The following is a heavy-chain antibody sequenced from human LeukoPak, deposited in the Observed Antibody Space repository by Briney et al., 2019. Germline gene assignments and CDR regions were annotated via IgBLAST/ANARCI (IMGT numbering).Heavy chain of an antibody. Sequence: GGSLRLSCAASGFTFTDYAMSWVRQAPGKGLEWVAVISYDGSNKYYADSVEGRFTISRDNSKNTLYLQMNSLRAEDTAVYYCAKDYYDSSGYPDYWGQGTLVTVSS. J-gene: IGHJ4*02. CDR2: ISYDGSNK. D-gene: IGHD3-22*01. V-gene: IGHV3-30*18. CDR3: AKDYYDSSGYPDY. CDR1: GFTFTDYA.